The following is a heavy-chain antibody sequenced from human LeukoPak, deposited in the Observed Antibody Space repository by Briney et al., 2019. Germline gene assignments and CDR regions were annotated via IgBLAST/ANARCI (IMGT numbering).Heavy chain of an antibody. D-gene: IGHD1-7*01. CDR3: ARRGTTSREY. Sequence: AETVSLTCTVSGGSISSSNYYWDWIRQPPGKGLEWIGSIYYSGSTYYNPSLKSRVTISVDTSKNQFSLKLSSVTAPDTAVYFCARRGTTSREYWGQGTLVTASS. V-gene: IGHV4-39*01. CDR1: GGSISSSNYY. J-gene: IGHJ4*02. CDR2: IYYSGST.